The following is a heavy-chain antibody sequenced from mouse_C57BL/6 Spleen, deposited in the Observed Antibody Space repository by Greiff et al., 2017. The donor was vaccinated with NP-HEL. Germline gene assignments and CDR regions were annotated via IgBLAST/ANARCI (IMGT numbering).Heavy chain of an antibody. V-gene: IGHV1-50*01. CDR1: GYTFTSYW. CDR3: ARGNGNYEGAMDY. J-gene: IGHJ4*01. D-gene: IGHD2-1*01. Sequence: QVQLQQPGAELVKPGASVKLSCKASGYTFTSYWMQWVKQRPGQGLEWIGEIDPSDSYTNYNQKFKGKATLTVDTSSSTAYMQLSSLTAEDSAVDYCARGNGNYEGAMDYWGQGTSVTVSS. CDR2: IDPSDSYT.